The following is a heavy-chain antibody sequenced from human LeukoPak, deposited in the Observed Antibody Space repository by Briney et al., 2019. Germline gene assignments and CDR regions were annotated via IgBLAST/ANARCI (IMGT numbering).Heavy chain of an antibody. J-gene: IGHJ4*02. CDR2: IWYDGTNI. CDR1: GFTFSSYG. V-gene: IGHV3-33*06. D-gene: IGHD5-24*01. Sequence: PGRSLRLSCAASGFTFSSYGMHWVRQAPGKGLEWVAVIWYDGTNIYYADSVKGRFTISRDNSKNTLYLQMNSLGAEDTAVYYCAKETRDGYNRGFDYWGQGTLVTVTS. CDR3: AKETRDGYNRGFDY.